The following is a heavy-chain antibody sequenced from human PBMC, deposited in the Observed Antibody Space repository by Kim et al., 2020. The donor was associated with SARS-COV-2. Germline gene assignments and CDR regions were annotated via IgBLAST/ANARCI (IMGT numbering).Heavy chain of an antibody. CDR1: GYTFTSYY. Sequence: ASVKVSCKASGYTFTSYYMHWVRQAPGQGLEWMGIINPSGGSTSYAQKFQGRVTMTRDTSTSTVYMELSSLRSEDTAVYYCARIAVAGTFSFGFDYWGQGTLVTVSS. V-gene: IGHV1-46*01. CDR2: INPSGGST. D-gene: IGHD6-19*01. J-gene: IGHJ4*02. CDR3: ARIAVAGTFSFGFDY.